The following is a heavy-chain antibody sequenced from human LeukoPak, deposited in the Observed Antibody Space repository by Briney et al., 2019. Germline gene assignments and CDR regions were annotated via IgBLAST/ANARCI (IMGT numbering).Heavy chain of an antibody. Sequence: ASVKVSCKVSGYTLTELSMHWVRQAPGQGLEWMGWINPNSGGTNYAQKFQGWATMTRDTSISTAYMELSRLRSDDTAVYYCARVSDSSGPALYYFDYWGQGTLVTVSS. J-gene: IGHJ4*02. CDR2: INPNSGGT. CDR3: ARVSDSSGPALYYFDY. CDR1: GYTLTELS. D-gene: IGHD3-22*01. V-gene: IGHV1-2*04.